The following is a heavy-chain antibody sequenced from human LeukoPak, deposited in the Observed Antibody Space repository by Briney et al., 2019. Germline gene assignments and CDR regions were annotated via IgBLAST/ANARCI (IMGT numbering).Heavy chain of an antibody. CDR1: GYTFTGYY. J-gene: IGHJ6*03. Sequence: ASVKVSCKASGYTFTGYYMHWVRQAPGQGLEWMGWINPNSGGTNYAQKFQGRVTMTRDTSISTAYMELSRLRSDDTAVYYCATTVGATQVYYYYYMDVWGKGTTVTVSS. CDR3: ATTVGATQVYYYYYMDV. V-gene: IGHV1-2*02. D-gene: IGHD1-26*01. CDR2: INPNSGGT.